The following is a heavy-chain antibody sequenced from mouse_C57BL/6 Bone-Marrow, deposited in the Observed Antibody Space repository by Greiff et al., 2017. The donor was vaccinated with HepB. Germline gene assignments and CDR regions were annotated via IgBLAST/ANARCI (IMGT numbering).Heavy chain of an antibody. D-gene: IGHD1-1*01. J-gene: IGHJ1*03. CDR3: AREDTTVVEGYFDV. CDR2: IYPGSGST. Sequence: QVQLQQPGAELVKPGASVKMSCKASGYTFTSYWITWVKQRPGQGLEWIGDIYPGSGSTNYNEKFKSKATLTVDTSSSTAYMQLSSLTSEDSAVYYCAREDTTVVEGYFDVWGTGTTVTVSS. V-gene: IGHV1-55*01. CDR1: GYTFTSYW.